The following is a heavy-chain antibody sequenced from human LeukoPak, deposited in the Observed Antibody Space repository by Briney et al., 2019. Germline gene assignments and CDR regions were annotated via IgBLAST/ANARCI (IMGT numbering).Heavy chain of an antibody. CDR3: ARRLGRKFGERFYYYHYMDV. J-gene: IGHJ6*03. D-gene: IGHD3-10*01. CDR2: TNHIRST. V-gene: IGHV4-34*01. Sequence: SQTLSLTCAVYGRFSSGYYWNWNRQPPGNGLGWNGATNHIRSTNYHPSLKSRVTISVDMSKNQFSLKLSSVTAADTAVYYCARRLGRKFGERFYYYHYMDVWGKGTTVTISS. CDR1: GRFSSGYY.